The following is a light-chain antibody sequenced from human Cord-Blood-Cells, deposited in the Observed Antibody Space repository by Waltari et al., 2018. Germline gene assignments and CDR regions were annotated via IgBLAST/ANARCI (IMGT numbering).Light chain of an antibody. V-gene: IGKV1-5*03. CDR2: KAS. CDR1: PSISSW. CDR3: QQYNSYWGFT. J-gene: IGKJ3*01. Sequence: IQMTQSPSTLSASVGDRVTITCRASPSISSWLAWYQQNPGKAPKLLIYKASSLESGVPSRFSGSGSGTEFTLTISSLQPDDFATYYCQQYNSYWGFTFGPGTKVDIK.